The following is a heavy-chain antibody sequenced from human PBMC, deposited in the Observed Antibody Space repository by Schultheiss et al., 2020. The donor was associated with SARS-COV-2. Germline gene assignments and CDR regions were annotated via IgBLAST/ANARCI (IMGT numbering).Heavy chain of an antibody. Sequence: SETLSLTCAVYGGSFSGYYWSWIRQPPGKGLEWIGYIYHSGSTYYNPSLKSRVTISVDTSKNQFSLKLSSVTAADTAVYYCASGWSGYRWLVYWGQGTLVTVSS. D-gene: IGHD3-3*01. J-gene: IGHJ4*02. CDR3: ASGWSGYRWLVY. CDR2: IYHSGST. V-gene: IGHV4-34*01. CDR1: GGSFSGYY.